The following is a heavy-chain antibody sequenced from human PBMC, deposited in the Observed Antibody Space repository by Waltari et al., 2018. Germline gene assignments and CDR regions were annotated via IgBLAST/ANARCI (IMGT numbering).Heavy chain of an antibody. CDR1: GYTFTSYG. CDR2: VSAYNGNT. D-gene: IGHD4-17*01. Sequence: QVQLVQSGAEVKKPGASVKVSCKASGYTFTSYGISWVRQAPGQGREWMGWVSAYNGNTNYAQKLQGRGTMTTDTSTSTAYMELRSLRSDDTAVYYCARVPEALSVGDYRKDLDYWGQGTLVTVSS. V-gene: IGHV1-18*01. CDR3: ARVPEALSVGDYRKDLDY. J-gene: IGHJ4*02.